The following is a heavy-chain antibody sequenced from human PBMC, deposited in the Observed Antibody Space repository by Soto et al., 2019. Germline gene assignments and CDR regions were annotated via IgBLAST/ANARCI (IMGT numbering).Heavy chain of an antibody. Sequence: ASVKVSCKVSGYTLTELSMHWVRQAPGKGLEWMGGFDPEDGETIYAQKFQGRVTMTEDTSTDTAYMELSSLRSEDTAVYYCATVRHSSGWNDGFDIWRQGTMVTVPS. CDR1: GYTLTELS. D-gene: IGHD6-19*01. J-gene: IGHJ3*02. CDR2: FDPEDGET. V-gene: IGHV1-24*01. CDR3: ATVRHSSGWNDGFDI.